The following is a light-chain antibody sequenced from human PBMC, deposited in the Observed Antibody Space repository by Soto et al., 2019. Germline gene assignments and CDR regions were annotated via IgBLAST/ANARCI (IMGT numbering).Light chain of an antibody. CDR1: QSLLHSNGYNY. V-gene: IGKV2-28*01. CDR2: LGS. J-gene: IGKJ2*01. CDR3: MQALQTGYT. Sequence: DIVMTQSPLSLPVTPGEPASISCRSSQSLLHSNGYNYLDWYLQKPGQSPQLLIYLGSNRASGVPDRFSGSGSGTDLTLKIIRVEAEDVGVYYCMQALQTGYTFGQGTKLEIK.